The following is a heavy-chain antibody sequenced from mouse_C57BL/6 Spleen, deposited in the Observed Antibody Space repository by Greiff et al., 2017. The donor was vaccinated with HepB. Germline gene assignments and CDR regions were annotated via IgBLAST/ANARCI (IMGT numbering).Heavy chain of an antibody. CDR3: ARGDYYGSSYFDY. J-gene: IGHJ2*01. D-gene: IGHD1-1*01. CDR1: GYTFTNYW. V-gene: IGHV1-63*01. Sequence: VQLQQSGAELVRPGTSVKMSCKASGYTFTNYWIGWAKQRPGHGLEWIGDIYPGGGYTNYNEKFKGKATLTADKSSSTAYMQFSSLTSEDSAIYDGARGDYYGSSYFDYWGQGTTLTVSS. CDR2: IYPGGGYT.